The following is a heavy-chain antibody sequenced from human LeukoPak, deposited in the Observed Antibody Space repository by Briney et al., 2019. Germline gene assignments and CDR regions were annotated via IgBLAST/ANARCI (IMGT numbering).Heavy chain of an antibody. CDR2: IGTGGDT. CDR1: GFSFDNYD. CDR3: VRDYGPGGFGP. D-gene: IGHD3-10*01. J-gene: IGHJ5*02. V-gene: IGHV3-13*01. Sequence: GGSLRLSCAVSGFSFDNYDMHWVRQISGEGLEWVAAIGTGGDTYYRDSVKGRFTISRGNAKNSLYLQMNSLRVGDTAVYYCVRDYGPGGFGPWGQGALVTVST.